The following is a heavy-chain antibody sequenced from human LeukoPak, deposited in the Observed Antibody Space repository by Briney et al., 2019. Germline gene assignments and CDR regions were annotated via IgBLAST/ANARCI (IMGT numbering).Heavy chain of an antibody. CDR2: ISSSGGSI. CDR3: AKEERAGNYYNSGMDI. J-gene: IGHJ6*02. V-gene: IGHV3-48*02. CDR1: GLTFSSYS. Sequence: GGSLRLSCSASGLTFSSYSMNWVRQAPGKGLEWISYISSSGGSIYYADSMKGRFTISRDDGKNSLYLQMTSLRDEDTAVYYCAKEERAGNYYNSGMDIWGQGTTVTVSS. D-gene: IGHD3-10*01.